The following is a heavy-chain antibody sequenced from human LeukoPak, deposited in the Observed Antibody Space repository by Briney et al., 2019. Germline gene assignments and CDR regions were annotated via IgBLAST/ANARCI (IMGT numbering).Heavy chain of an antibody. J-gene: IGHJ4*02. Sequence: GGSLRLSCAASGFTFSSYGMHWVRQAPGKGLEWVAVISYDGSNKYYADSVKGRFIISRDNAKNCLYLQMNSLRAEDTALYYCVKGAGYYYDSRFDYWGQGTLVTVSS. CDR1: GFTFSSYG. CDR3: VKGAGYYYDSRFDY. D-gene: IGHD3-22*01. V-gene: IGHV3-30*18. CDR2: ISYDGSNK.